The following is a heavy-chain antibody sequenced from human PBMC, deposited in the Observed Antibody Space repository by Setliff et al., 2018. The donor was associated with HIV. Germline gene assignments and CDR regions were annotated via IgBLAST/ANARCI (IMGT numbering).Heavy chain of an antibody. CDR2: IRNDASNK. CDR1: GFTFSDYG. CDR3: AKDRRYYDSSGYYLYFDY. Sequence: PGGSLRLSCAASGFTFSDYGMHWVRQAPGKGLEWVTFIRNDASNKYYADSVKGRFTISRDNSKNTLYLQMNSLRAEDTAVYYCAKDRRYYDSSGYYLYFDYWGQGTLVTVSS. D-gene: IGHD3-22*01. V-gene: IGHV3-30*02. J-gene: IGHJ4*02.